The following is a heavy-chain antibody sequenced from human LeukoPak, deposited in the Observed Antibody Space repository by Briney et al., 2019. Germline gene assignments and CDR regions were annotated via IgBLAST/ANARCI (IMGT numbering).Heavy chain of an antibody. D-gene: IGHD3-22*01. J-gene: IGHJ4*02. V-gene: IGHV4-4*07. CDR3: ARDHYYDSSGYYHFDY. CDR1: GGSISGYY. Sequence: KPSETLSLTCTVSGGSISGYYWSWIRQPAGKGLEWIGRIYTSGSTNYNPSLKSRVTMSVDTSKNQFSLKLSSVTAADTAVYYCARDHYYDSSGYYHFDYWGQGTLVTVSS. CDR2: IYTSGST.